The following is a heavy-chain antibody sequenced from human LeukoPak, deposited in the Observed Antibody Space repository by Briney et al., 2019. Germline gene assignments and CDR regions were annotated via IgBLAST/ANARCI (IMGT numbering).Heavy chain of an antibody. CDR3: VRDSRYGSGWFEDGLDF. CDR2: INDRGST. V-gene: IGHV4-59*01. J-gene: IGHJ6*02. Sequence: PSEILSLTCTVSGDSFRSYYWSWIRQPPGQGLEWLGHINDRGSTNYNPSLQGRVTISIDTPKNQFSLKVNSVTAADTAVYYCVRDSRYGSGWFEDGLDFWGQGTTVTVSS. D-gene: IGHD6-13*01. CDR1: GDSFRSYY.